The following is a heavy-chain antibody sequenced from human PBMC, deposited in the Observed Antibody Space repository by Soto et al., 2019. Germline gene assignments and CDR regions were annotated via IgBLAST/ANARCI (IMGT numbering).Heavy chain of an antibody. V-gene: IGHV4-38-2*02. CDR1: GYSISSGCF. Sequence: SETLSLTCAVSGYSISSGCFWGWIRQPPGKGLEWIANMYHDGNTHYNPSLKSRVTMSVDTSKNQFSLKLNSVTAADTAVYYCAREGPYYYDSSGSRWFDPWGQGTLVTVSS. CDR3: AREGPYYYDSSGSRWFDP. J-gene: IGHJ5*02. D-gene: IGHD3-22*01. CDR2: MYHDGNT.